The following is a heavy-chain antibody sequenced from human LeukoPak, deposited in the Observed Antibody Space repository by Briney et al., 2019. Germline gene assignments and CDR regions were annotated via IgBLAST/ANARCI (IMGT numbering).Heavy chain of an antibody. CDR1: GFTFSNYG. CDR3: AELGITMIGGV. D-gene: IGHD3-10*02. Sequence: GGSLRLSCAASGFTFSNYGMSWVRQAPGKGLEWVSTISGSGDTTYYADSVKGRFTISRDNAKNSLYLQMNSLRAEDTAVYYCAELGITMIGGVWGKGTTVTISS. CDR2: ISGSGDTT. J-gene: IGHJ6*04. V-gene: IGHV3-23*01.